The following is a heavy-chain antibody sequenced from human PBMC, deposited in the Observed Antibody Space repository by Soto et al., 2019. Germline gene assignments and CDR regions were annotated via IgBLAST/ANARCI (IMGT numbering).Heavy chain of an antibody. J-gene: IGHJ4*02. CDR2: ISYDGNIK. V-gene: IGHV3-30-3*01. CDR1: GFSFSSHA. D-gene: IGHD5-12*01. CDR3: ARALALRYYFDF. Sequence: QVQLVESGGGVVQPGGSLRLSCVVSGFSFSSHAMHWVRQAPGKGLEWLTVISYDGNIKYYADSVKGRFTVSRDNSKNTLSLQLNSLRDEDTALYYCARALALRYYFDFWGQGTLVTVSS.